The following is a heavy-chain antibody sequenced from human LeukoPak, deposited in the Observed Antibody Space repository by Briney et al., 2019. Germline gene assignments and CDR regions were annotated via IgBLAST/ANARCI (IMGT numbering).Heavy chain of an antibody. CDR3: ARDSVRGALGRGYSLAAPMDV. CDR1: GYTFTSYY. V-gene: IGHV1-46*01. J-gene: IGHJ6*03. CDR2: INPSGGST. Sequence: ASVKGSCKASGYTFTSYYMHWVRQAPGQGLEWMGIINPSGGSTSYAQKFQGRVTMTRDMSTSTVYMELSSLRSEDTAVYYCARDSVRGALGRGYSLAAPMDVWGKGTTVTVSS. D-gene: IGHD5-18*01.